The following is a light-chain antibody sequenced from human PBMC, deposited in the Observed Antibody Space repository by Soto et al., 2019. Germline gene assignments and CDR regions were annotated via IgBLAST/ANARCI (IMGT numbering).Light chain of an antibody. CDR2: DAS. Sequence: EIVLTQSPPTLSLSPGERATLSCGASQTVSSYLAWYQQKPGQAPRLLIYDASNRATDIPARVSGSGSGTDFTRTISILEPEGFAVYYCQQRSSWPITFGQGTRLEIK. CDR3: QQRSSWPIT. CDR1: QTVSSY. J-gene: IGKJ5*01. V-gene: IGKV3-11*01.